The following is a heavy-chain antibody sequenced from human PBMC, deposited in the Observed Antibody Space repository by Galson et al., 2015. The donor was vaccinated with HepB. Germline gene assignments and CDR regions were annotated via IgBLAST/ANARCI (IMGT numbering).Heavy chain of an antibody. J-gene: IGHJ4*02. CDR2: ITYDGSNK. CDR1: GFTFSSYG. V-gene: IGHV3-30*18. Sequence: SLRLSCAASGFTFSSYGMHWVRQAPGKGLEWVAVITYDGSNKYYADSVKGRFTISRDNSKNTLYLQMNSLRAEDTAVYYCAKDGVEVRAAAGPTNYFDYWGQGTLVTVSS. D-gene: IGHD6-13*01. CDR3: AKDGVEVRAAAGPTNYFDY.